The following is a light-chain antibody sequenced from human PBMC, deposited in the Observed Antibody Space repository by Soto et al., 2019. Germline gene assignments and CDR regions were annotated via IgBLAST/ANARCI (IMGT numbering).Light chain of an antibody. CDR1: QDISSW. J-gene: IGKJ2*01. CDR2: AAS. V-gene: IGKV1-12*01. CDR3: QQTNSFPHT. Sequence: DIQMTQSPSSVSASVGDIVTITCRASQDISSWLAWYQQRPGKAPNLLIYAASSLQSGVPSRFSGSGSGTAFTLTITSLQPEDVATYYCQQTNSFPHTFGQGTNVDI.